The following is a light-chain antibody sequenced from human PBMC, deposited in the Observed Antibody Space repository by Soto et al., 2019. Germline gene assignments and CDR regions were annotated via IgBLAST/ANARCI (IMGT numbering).Light chain of an antibody. Sequence: DIVMTQTPLSSPVTLGQAASISCRSRQSLVHRDGNPYLSWFQQRPGQPPRLLIYKVSDRFSGVPDRSSGRGAGTDVTLTVSRVVAEEVGVSYCMQSTHSHWTFGQGTNVEIQ. CDR3: MQSTHSHWT. V-gene: IGKV2-24*01. CDR1: QSLVHRDGNPY. J-gene: IGKJ1*01. CDR2: KVS.